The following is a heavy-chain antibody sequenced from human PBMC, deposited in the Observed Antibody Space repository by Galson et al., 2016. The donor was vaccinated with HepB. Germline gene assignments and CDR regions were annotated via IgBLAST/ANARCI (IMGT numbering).Heavy chain of an antibody. J-gene: IGHJ4*02. CDR1: GFTFSSYG. Sequence: SLRLSCAASGFTFSSYGMHWVRQAPGKGLEWVAVIWYDGSNKYYADTVKGLFTIYRDNSKNTLYLQMNSLRAEDTAVYYCARDGDVDTAMVTPELDYWGQGTLVTVSS. CDR3: ARDGDVDTAMVTPELDY. D-gene: IGHD5-18*01. V-gene: IGHV3-33*01. CDR2: IWYDGSNK.